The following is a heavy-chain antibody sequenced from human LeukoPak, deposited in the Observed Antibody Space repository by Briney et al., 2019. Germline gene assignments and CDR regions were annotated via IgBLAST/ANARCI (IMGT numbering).Heavy chain of an antibody. CDR2: IDFDGTDT. D-gene: IGHD1-14*01. J-gene: IGHJ4*02. CDR1: GFPFTTYW. V-gene: IGHV3-74*01. Sequence: GGSLRLSCAASGFPFTTYWMHWVRQAPGEGLVWVSRIDFDGTDTVYADSVKGRFTISRDNARNTMYLQMNSLKAEDAAVYYCARDGESTVDFDYWGQGTLVTVSS. CDR3: ARDGESTVDFDY.